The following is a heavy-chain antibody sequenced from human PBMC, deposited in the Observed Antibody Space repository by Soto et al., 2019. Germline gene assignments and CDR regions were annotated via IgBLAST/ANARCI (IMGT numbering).Heavy chain of an antibody. CDR3: ARHSLVVVVAAPGNLFDI. Sequence: SETLSLTCTVSGGSISSYYWSWIRQPPGKGLEWIGYIYYSGSTKYNPSLKSRVTISVDTSKNQFSLNLSSVTAADTAVYYCARHSLVVVVAAPGNLFDIWGQGTMVTVSS. V-gene: IGHV4-59*08. CDR1: GGSISSYY. J-gene: IGHJ3*02. D-gene: IGHD2-15*01. CDR2: IYYSGST.